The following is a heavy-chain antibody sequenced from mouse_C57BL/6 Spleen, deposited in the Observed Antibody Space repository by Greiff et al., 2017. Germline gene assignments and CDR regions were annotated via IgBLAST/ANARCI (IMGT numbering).Heavy chain of an antibody. J-gene: IGHJ4*01. CDR3: ARMAEESYYAMDY. Sequence: VMLVESGPGLVQPSQSLSITCTVSGFSLTSYGVHWVRQSPGQGLEWLGVIWSGGSTDYNAAFISRLSISKDNSKSQVFFKMNSLQADDTAIYYCARMAEESYYAMDYWGQGTSVTVSS. CDR2: IWSGGST. V-gene: IGHV2-2*01. CDR1: GFSLTSYG.